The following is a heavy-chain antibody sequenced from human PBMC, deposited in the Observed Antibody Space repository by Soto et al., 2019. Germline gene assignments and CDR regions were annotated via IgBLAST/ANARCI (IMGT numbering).Heavy chain of an antibody. Sequence: PGGSLRLSCAASGFTFGSYAMNWVRQAPGKGLEWVSSITKSGYLSYADSLKGRFTISRDNAKNSLFLQMNNLRAEDTAVYYCVRGGYFDSRGLYNPFDYWGQGALVTVSS. J-gene: IGHJ4*02. CDR3: VRGGYFDSRGLYNPFDY. CDR2: ITKSGYL. V-gene: IGHV3-21*01. CDR1: GFTFGSYA. D-gene: IGHD3-22*01.